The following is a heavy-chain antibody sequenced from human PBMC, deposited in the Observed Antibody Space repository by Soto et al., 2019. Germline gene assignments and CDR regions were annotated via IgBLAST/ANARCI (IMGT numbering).Heavy chain of an antibody. CDR1: GYTFTSYD. Sequence: QVQLVQSGAEVKKPGASVKVSCKASGYTFTSYDINWVRQATGQGLEWMGWMNPNSGNTGYAQKFPGRVTTTRNTSISTAYMELSRLRSEDTAVYYCARVRQGYSSASFDYWGQGTLVTVSS. D-gene: IGHD6-25*01. V-gene: IGHV1-8*01. CDR2: MNPNSGNT. J-gene: IGHJ4*02. CDR3: ARVRQGYSSASFDY.